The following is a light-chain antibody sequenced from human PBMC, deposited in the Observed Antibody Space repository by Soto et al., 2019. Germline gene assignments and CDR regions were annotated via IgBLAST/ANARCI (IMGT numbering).Light chain of an antibody. J-gene: IGLJ1*01. CDR2: EVN. CDR1: SSDIGSYNF. V-gene: IGLV2-14*01. Sequence: QSVLTQPASVSGSPGQSITISCTGTSSDIGSYNFVSWYQQPPDKAPKLMVYEVNNRPSGISNRFSGSKSGNTASLTISGLQSEDEAEYFCSAYAGNNPFVVFGTGTKVTVL. CDR3: SAYAGNNPFVV.